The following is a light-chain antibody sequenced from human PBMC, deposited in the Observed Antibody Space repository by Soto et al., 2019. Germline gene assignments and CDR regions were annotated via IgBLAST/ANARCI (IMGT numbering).Light chain of an antibody. CDR3: QQFDSLPPT. Sequence: DIQMTQATSSLSAFVGDSITITCQASQDIKNYLNWYQHKPGIAPKLLVYDAFKSDTGVPARFSGSGSGTDFTFTINNLQPEDIATYFCQQFDSLPPTFGGGTRV. CDR2: DAF. J-gene: IGKJ4*01. CDR1: QDIKNY. V-gene: IGKV1-33*01.